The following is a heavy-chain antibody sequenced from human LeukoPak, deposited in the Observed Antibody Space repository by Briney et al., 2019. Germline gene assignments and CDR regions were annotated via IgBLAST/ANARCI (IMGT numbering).Heavy chain of an antibody. D-gene: IGHD2-2*02. V-gene: IGHV3-74*01. Sequence: PGGSLRLSCGASGFIFNNYWMHWVRQAPGKGLLWVSRISSDGSSTTYADSVKGRFTISRDNAKNTLYLQMNSLRAEDTAVYYCVGIRYCGSTNCYNWGQGTLVTVSS. CDR3: VGIRYCGSTNCYN. CDR2: ISSDGSST. CDR1: GFIFNNYW. J-gene: IGHJ4*02.